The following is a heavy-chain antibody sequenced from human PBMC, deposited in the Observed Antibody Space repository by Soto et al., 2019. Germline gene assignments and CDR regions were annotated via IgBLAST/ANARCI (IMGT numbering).Heavy chain of an antibody. V-gene: IGHV1-3*01. D-gene: IGHD1-1*01. CDR2: INAGNGNT. CDR1: GYTFTSYA. Sequence: QVQLVQSGAEVKKPGASVQVSCKASGYTFTSYAMHWVRQAPGQRLEWMGWINAGNGNTKYSQKFQGRVTSTRGTSASRAYMELSSLRSEDTAVYYCARDTVSVLEPLTYYFDYWGQGTLVTVSS. CDR3: ARDTVSVLEPLTYYFDY. J-gene: IGHJ4*02.